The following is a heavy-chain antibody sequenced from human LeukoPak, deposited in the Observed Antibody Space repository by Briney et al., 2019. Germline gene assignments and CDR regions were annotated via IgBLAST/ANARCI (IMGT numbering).Heavy chain of an antibody. J-gene: IGHJ4*02. CDR2: IRYDGSNK. Sequence: TGGSLRLSCAASGFTFSSYGMHWVRQAPGKGLEWVAFIRYDGSNKYYADSVKGRFTISRDNSKNTLYLQMNSLRAEDTAVYYCAKGYSSGWYGFDYWGQGTLVTVPS. CDR1: GFTFSSYG. D-gene: IGHD6-19*01. V-gene: IGHV3-30*02. CDR3: AKGYSSGWYGFDY.